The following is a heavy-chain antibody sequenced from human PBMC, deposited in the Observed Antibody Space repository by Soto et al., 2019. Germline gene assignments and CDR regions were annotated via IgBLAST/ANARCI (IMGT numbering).Heavy chain of an antibody. J-gene: IGHJ4*02. D-gene: IGHD1-1*01. CDR1: GFTFSSYA. V-gene: IGHV3-23*01. Sequence: GGSLRLSCAGSGFTFSSYAMSWVRQAPGKGLEWVSTIGTSGVTTYYADSVKGRFTISRDNSKNRLYLQMDSLRAEDTAVYYCARSAISTAPNGYWGQGTLVTVSS. CDR2: IGTSGVTT. CDR3: ARSAISTAPNGY.